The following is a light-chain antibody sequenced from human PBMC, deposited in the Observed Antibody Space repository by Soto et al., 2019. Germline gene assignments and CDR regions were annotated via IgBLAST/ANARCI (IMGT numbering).Light chain of an antibody. V-gene: IGKV1-12*01. Sequence: DIQMTQSPSSVSASVGDTVTITCRASQDINSRLAWFQQKPGRAPKYLIQAASILQSGFPSRFAGSGSGTDFTLTINTLQPEDFAVYYCQQRSNWPITFGQGTRLEIK. CDR3: QQRSNWPIT. CDR1: QDINSR. CDR2: AAS. J-gene: IGKJ5*01.